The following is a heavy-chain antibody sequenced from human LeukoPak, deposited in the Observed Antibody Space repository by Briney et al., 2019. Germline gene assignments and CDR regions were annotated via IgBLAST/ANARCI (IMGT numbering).Heavy chain of an antibody. V-gene: IGHV4-59*01. CDR1: GGSISSYF. J-gene: IGHJ4*02. D-gene: IGHD6-6*01. CDR3: AGAREFSSSSGRAYYFDF. Sequence: SETLSLTCIVSGGSISSYFWIWVRQPPGKGLEWIGYIYYSGNTNSNPSLKSRVTISVDTSKNQFSLKLRSVTAADTAVYYCAGAREFSSSSGRAYYFDFWGQGTLVTVSS. CDR2: IYYSGNT.